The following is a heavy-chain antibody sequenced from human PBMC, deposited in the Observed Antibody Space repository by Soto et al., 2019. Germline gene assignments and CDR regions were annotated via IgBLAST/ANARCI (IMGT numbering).Heavy chain of an antibody. Sequence: GGSLRLSCAASGFTFSSYWMHWLRQAPGKGLVWVSRINIDGSRISYADFVKGRCTISRDDAKNTVYMQMDSLRVEDTAVYYCIRGDGDSFDVHGYLGPPWGQGTLVTGSS. CDR2: INIDGSRI. CDR1: GFTFSSYW. V-gene: IGHV3-74*01. CDR3: IRGDGDSFDVHGYLGPP. J-gene: IGHJ5*02. D-gene: IGHD5-18*01.